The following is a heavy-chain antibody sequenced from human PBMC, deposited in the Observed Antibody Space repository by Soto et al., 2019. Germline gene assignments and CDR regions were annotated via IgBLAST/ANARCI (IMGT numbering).Heavy chain of an antibody. CDR3: AKDLYSSSWGYFQH. CDR1: GFTFSSYA. CDR2: ISGSGSST. D-gene: IGHD6-13*01. V-gene: IGHV3-23*01. J-gene: IGHJ1*01. Sequence: PGWSLRLSCAASGFTFSSYAMSWVRQAPGKGLEWVSAISGSGSSTYYADSVKGRFTISRDNSKNTLYLQMNSLRAEDTAVYYCAKDLYSSSWGYFQHWGQGTLVNVSS.